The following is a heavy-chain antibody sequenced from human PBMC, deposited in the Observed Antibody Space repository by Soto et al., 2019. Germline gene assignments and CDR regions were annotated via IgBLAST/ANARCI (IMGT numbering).Heavy chain of an antibody. D-gene: IGHD2-8*01. Sequence: GGSLRLSCAASGFTFSDHYMAWGRQAPGKGLEWVGPARNKVSGYTTAYAASVEGRFAISRHDSKNSLYLQMSRLKVDDTAVYFCARLMGTSFDLWGQGTLVTVS. CDR3: ARLMGTSFDL. V-gene: IGHV3-72*01. J-gene: IGHJ4*02. CDR1: GFTFSDHY. CDR2: ARNKVSGYTT.